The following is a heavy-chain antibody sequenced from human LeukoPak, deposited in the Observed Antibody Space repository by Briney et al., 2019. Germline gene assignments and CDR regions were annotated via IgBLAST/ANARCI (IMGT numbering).Heavy chain of an antibody. Sequence: GGSLRLSCAASGFTFSSSWMHWVRQAPEKGLVWVSRINSDGSSTSYADSVKGRFTISRDNSKNTLYLQMNSLRAEDTAVYYCATESSSSRGDDYWGQGTLVTVSS. D-gene: IGHD6-6*01. CDR1: GFTFSSSW. CDR3: ATESSSSRGDDY. J-gene: IGHJ4*02. CDR2: INSDGSST. V-gene: IGHV3-74*01.